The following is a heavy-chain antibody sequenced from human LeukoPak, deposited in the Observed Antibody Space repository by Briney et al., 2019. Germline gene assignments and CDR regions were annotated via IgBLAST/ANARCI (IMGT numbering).Heavy chain of an antibody. D-gene: IGHD6-19*01. J-gene: IGHJ3*02. V-gene: IGHV3-30-3*01. CDR3: ARDLYSSVWFGGLDI. CDR2: ISYDGSSK. CDR1: GFTFSNSA. Sequence: GRSLGLSCAASGFTFSNSAMYWVRQPPGKGLEWVAVISYDGSSKFYADSVKGRFTISRDNSKNTLYLQMNSLRAEDTALYYCARDLYSSVWFGGLDIWGQGTMVTVSS.